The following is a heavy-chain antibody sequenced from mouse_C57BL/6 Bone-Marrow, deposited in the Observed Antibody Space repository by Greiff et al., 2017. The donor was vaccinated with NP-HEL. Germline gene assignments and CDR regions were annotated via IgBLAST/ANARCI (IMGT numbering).Heavy chain of an antibody. CDR3: AREYDGYYVNWYFDV. D-gene: IGHD2-3*01. Sequence: QVQLQQSGAELARPGASVKLSCKASGYTFTSYGISWVKQRTGQGLEWIGAIYPRSGNTYYNEKFKGKATLTADKSSSTAYMELRSLTSEDSAVYFCAREYDGYYVNWYFDVWGTGTTVTVSS. V-gene: IGHV1-81*01. CDR2: IYPRSGNT. CDR1: GYTFTSYG. J-gene: IGHJ1*03.